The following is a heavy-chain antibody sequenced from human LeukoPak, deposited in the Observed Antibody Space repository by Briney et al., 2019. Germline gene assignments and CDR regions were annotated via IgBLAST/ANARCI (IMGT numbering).Heavy chain of an antibody. V-gene: IGHV3-33*05. D-gene: IGHD6-13*01. CDR3: AKAPDSSSWYFDY. CDR2: VSYDGSNK. Sequence: GGSLRLSCAASGFTSTSYGMHWVRQAPGKGLEWVAVVSYDGSNKYYADSVKGRFTISRDNSKNTLYLQMNSLRAEDTAVYYCAKAPDSSSWYFDYWGQGTLVTVSS. J-gene: IGHJ4*02. CDR1: GFTSTSYG.